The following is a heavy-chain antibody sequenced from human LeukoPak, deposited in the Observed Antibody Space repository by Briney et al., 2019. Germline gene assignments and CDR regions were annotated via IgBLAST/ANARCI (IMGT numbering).Heavy chain of an antibody. D-gene: IGHD4-23*01. CDR3: ARVGYGGNSEADY. J-gene: IGHJ4*02. CDR2: IYYSGST. CDR1: GGSISSYY. Sequence: SETLSLTCTVSGGSISSYYWSWIRQPPGKGLEWIGYIYYSGSTNYNPSLKSRATISVDTSKNQFSLKLSSVTAADTAVYYCARVGYGGNSEADYWGQGTLVTVSS. V-gene: IGHV4-59*01.